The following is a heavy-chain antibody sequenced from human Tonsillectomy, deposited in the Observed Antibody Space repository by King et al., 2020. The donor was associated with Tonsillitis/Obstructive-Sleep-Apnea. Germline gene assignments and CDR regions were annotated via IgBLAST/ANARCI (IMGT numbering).Heavy chain of an antibody. Sequence: VQLQQWGAGLLKPSEPLSLTCAVYGGSFSGYYWSWIRQPPGKGLECIGEITHSGSTNYNPSLKSRVTISVDTSKNQFSLRLSSVTAADTAVYYCARGGRYCSGGSCYTAPTGYYYMDVWGKGTTVTVSS. D-gene: IGHD2-15*01. J-gene: IGHJ6*03. V-gene: IGHV4-34*01. CDR3: ARGGRYCSGGSCYTAPTGYYYMDV. CDR1: GGSFSGYY. CDR2: ITHSGST.